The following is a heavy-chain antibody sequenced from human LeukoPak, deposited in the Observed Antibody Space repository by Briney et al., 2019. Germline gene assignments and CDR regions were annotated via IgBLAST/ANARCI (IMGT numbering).Heavy chain of an antibody. D-gene: IGHD4-17*01. J-gene: IGHJ3*02. CDR1: GFTFTTCA. CDR3: ARHLSGDDI. V-gene: IGHV3-66*04. Sequence: GGSLRLSCAASGFTFTTCAMNWVRQAPGKGLEWVSIIYSGGSTYYADSVKGRFTISRDNSKNTLYLQMNSLRAEDTAVYYCARHLSGDDIWGQGTMVTVSS. CDR2: IYSGGST.